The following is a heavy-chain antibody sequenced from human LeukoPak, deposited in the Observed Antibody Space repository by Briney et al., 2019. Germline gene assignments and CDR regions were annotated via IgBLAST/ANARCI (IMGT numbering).Heavy chain of an antibody. J-gene: IGHJ6*03. CDR2: INPNSGGT. D-gene: IGHD5-18*01. CDR1: GYTFTGYY. V-gene: IGHV1-2*02. CDR3: ASTGGYSYGLYYYYYMDV. Sequence: GASVKVSCKASGYTFTGYYMHWVRQAPGQGLEWMGWINPNSGGTNYAQKFQGRVTMTRDTSTSTVYMELSSLRSEDTAVYYCASTGGYSYGLYYYYYMDVWGKGTTVTVSS.